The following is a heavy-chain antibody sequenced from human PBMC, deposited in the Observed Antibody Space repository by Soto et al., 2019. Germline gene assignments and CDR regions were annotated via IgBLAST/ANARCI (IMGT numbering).Heavy chain of an antibody. V-gene: IGHV3-33*01. Sequence: QVQLVESGGGVVQPGKSLRLSCAASGFTFSAYGMHWVRQAPGKGLEWLAFIWSDGSNQDYADSVRGRLTISRDSSKNTLYLQMVSLRAEDTAVYYCARDGGHYDVDYWGQGTQVTVSS. J-gene: IGHJ4*02. CDR2: IWSDGSNQ. CDR1: GFTFSAYG. D-gene: IGHD4-17*01. CDR3: ARDGGHYDVDY.